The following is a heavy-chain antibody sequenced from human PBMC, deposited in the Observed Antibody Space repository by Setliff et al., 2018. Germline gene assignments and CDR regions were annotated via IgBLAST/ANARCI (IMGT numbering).Heavy chain of an antibody. D-gene: IGHD1-26*01. Sequence: SETLSLTCTVSGGSISSSGYYWSWIRQPAGRGLEWIGHIDPSGNTNYQPSLKSRVTISVDTSKNQFSLKLSFVTAADTAVYYCARHPSSGSYYGGSIFYFDDWGPGILVTVSS. CDR2: IDPSGNT. J-gene: IGHJ4*02. CDR1: GGSISSSGYY. CDR3: ARHPSSGSYYGGSIFYFDD. V-gene: IGHV4-61*09.